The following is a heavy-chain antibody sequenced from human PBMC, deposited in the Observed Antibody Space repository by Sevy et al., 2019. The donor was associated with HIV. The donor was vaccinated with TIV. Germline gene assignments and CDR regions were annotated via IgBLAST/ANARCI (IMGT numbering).Heavy chain of an antibody. Sequence: GGSLRLSCAASGFTFSTYAMNWVRQAPGKGLEWVSTLGSGGVTTYYADSVRGRFTISRDISKNTLFLQMNSLRADDTAVYYCTRYALTSRTCFDPWGQGTLVTVSS. D-gene: IGHD7-27*01. J-gene: IGHJ5*02. CDR1: GFTFSTYA. V-gene: IGHV3-23*01. CDR3: TRYALTSRTCFDP. CDR2: LGSGGVTT.